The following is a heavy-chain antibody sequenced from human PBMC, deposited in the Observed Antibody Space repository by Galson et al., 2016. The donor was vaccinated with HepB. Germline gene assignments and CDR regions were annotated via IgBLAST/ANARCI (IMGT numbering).Heavy chain of an antibody. D-gene: IGHD2-2*01. V-gene: IGHV2-70*11. J-gene: IGHJ4*02. CDR2: IDWADGK. Sequence: PALVKPTQTLTLTCTFSGFSLSTGGMGLSWIRQPPGKALEWLARIDWADGKYYSTSLKTRLTISKDTSKNQVVLRMTNMDPVGTATYYCARIQTAYCSSTSCYALDFWGQGTLVTVSS. CDR1: GFSLSTGGMG. CDR3: ARIQTAYCSSTSCYALDF.